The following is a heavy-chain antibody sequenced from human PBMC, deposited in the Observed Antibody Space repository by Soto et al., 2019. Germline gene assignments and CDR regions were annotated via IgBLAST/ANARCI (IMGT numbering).Heavy chain of an antibody. J-gene: IGHJ4*02. CDR2: IWYDGSNK. CDR1: GFTFSSYG. D-gene: IGHD4-4*01. CDR3: ARDDSNYGGLIDY. V-gene: IGHV3-33*01. Sequence: GGSLRLSCAASGFTFSSYGMHWVRQAPGKGLEWVAVIWYDGSNKYYADSVKGRFTISRDNSKNTLYLQMNSLRAEDTAVYYCARDDSNYGGLIDYWGQGTLVTVSS.